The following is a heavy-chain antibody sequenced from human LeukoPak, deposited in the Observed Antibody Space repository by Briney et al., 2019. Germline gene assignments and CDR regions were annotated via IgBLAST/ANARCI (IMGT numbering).Heavy chain of an antibody. D-gene: IGHD2-2*01. CDR3: ATDVTPSSCTSAGCPYGGHFDY. CDR2: INPSGDTT. CDR1: GYTLTSYY. J-gene: IGHJ4*02. Sequence: EASVKVSCKASGYTLTSYYLHWVRQAPGQGLEWMAIINPSGDTTSHAQKFQGRVTMTRDTSASTVYMELRSLRSDDTAMYYCATDVTPSSCTSAGCPYGGHFDYWGQGTLVTVSS. V-gene: IGHV1-46*01.